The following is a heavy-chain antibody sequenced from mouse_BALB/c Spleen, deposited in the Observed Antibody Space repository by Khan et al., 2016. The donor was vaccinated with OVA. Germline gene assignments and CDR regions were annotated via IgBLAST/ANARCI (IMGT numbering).Heavy chain of an antibody. D-gene: IGHD2-2*01. V-gene: IGHV2-3*01. CDR2: IWSDGNT. J-gene: IGHJ3*01. CDR3: AIIFYGYDWFAY. CDR1: GSSSSSYG. Sequence: QMQLEESGPGLVAPSQSLSITCTVSGSSSSSYGVSWARQTPGKGLEWLGVIWSDGNTNYHSSLKSRLTITKDNSKSQVLLKLNSLQTDDTATYYCAIIFYGYDWFAYWCQGTLVTVSA.